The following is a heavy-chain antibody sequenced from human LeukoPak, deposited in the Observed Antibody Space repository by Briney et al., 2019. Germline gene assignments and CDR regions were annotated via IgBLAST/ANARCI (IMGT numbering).Heavy chain of an antibody. CDR1: GYTFTRYY. J-gene: IGHJ3*02. V-gene: IGHV1-69-2*01. Sequence: GASVKVSCKASGYTFTRYYMHWVQQAPGKGLEWMGLVDPEDGETIYAEKFQGRVTITADTSTDTAYMELSSLRSEDTAVYYCATAAYNAFDIWGQGTMVTVSS. CDR2: VDPEDGET. CDR3: ATAAYNAFDI. D-gene: IGHD2-2*01.